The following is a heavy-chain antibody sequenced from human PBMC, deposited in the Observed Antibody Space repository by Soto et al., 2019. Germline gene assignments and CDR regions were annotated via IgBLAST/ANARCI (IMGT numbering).Heavy chain of an antibody. J-gene: IGHJ3*02. CDR3: AHRVYDSSGYDAFDI. Sequence: QITLKESGPTLVKPTQTLTLTCTFSGFSLSTSGVGVGWIRQPPGKALEWLALIYWDDDKRYSPSLKSRLTITKDPPKNQAVLTMTNTDPVDTATYYCAHRVYDSSGYDAFDIWGQGTMVTVSS. CDR1: GFSLSTSGVG. CDR2: IYWDDDK. D-gene: IGHD3-22*01. V-gene: IGHV2-5*02.